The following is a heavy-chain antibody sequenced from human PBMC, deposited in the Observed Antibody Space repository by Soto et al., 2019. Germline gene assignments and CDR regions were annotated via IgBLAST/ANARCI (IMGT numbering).Heavy chain of an antibody. CDR1: GLSVSSND. CDR3: ARGSLY. J-gene: IGHJ4*02. V-gene: IGHV3-66*01. CDR2: IYSADNT. Sequence: GGSLRLSCAASGLSVSSNDMSWVRQAPGKGLECVSIIYSADNTFYVDSVKGRFIISRDNSKNTVYLQMNSLRADDTAEYYCARGSLYWGQGTLVTVSS.